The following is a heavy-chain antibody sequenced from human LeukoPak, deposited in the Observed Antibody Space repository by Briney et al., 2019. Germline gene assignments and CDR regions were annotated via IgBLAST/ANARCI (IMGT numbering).Heavy chain of an antibody. J-gene: IGHJ3*02. D-gene: IGHD1-26*01. CDR2: INHSGST. CDR1: GGSFSGYY. CDR3: ARGRYKYSGSYYAFDI. V-gene: IGHV4-34*01. Sequence: SETLSLTCAVYGGSFSGYYWSWIRQPPGKGLEWIGEINHSGSTNYNPSLKSRVTISVDTSKNQFSLKLSSVTAADTAVYYCARGRYKYSGSYYAFDIWGQGTMVTVSS.